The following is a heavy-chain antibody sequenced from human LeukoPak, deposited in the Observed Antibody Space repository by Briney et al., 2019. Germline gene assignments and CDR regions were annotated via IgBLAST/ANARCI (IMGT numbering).Heavy chain of an antibody. J-gene: IGHJ3*02. CDR2: IYTSGST. CDR3: ARALKYDYDDLDAYDI. V-gene: IGHV4-4*07. CDR1: GGSISGYL. D-gene: IGHD4-17*01. Sequence: SETLSLTCTVSGGSISGYLWGWSRQPAGKGREWIGHIYTSGSTIYNPSLKRRVTMSVDTSKNQFSLKLTSVTAADTAVYYCARALKYDYDDLDAYDIWGQGTMVTVSS.